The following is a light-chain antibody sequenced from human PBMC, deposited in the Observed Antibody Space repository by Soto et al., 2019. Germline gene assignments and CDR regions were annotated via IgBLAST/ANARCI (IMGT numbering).Light chain of an antibody. CDR1: QSVSSNY. J-gene: IGKJ1*01. Sequence: IEFRQSSGPLSLSTGEEAPLPGMASQSVSSNYLAWYQQKPGQAPRLLIYGASNRATGIPDRFSGSGSGTDFTLTISRLEPEDFAVYYCQQYGSSGTFGQGTKVDIK. CDR3: QQYGSSGT. V-gene: IGKV3-20*01. CDR2: GAS.